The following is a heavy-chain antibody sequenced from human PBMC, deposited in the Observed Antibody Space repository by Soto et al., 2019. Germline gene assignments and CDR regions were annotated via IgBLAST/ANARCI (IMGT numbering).Heavy chain of an antibody. J-gene: IGHJ6*02. CDR1: GASFSGYY. CDR3: ARGVYCSSTSCYWGMDV. Sequence: SETLSLTCAVYGASFSGYYWSWIRKPPGKGLEWIGEINHSGSTNYNPSLKSRVTISVDTSKNQFSLKLSSVTAADTAVYYCARGVYCSSTSCYWGMDVWGQGTTVTVSS. CDR2: INHSGST. D-gene: IGHD2-2*01. V-gene: IGHV4-34*01.